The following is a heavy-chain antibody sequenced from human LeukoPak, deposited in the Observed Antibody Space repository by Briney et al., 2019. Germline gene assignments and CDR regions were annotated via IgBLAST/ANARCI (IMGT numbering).Heavy chain of an antibody. V-gene: IGHV1-58*02. CDR1: GFTFTSSA. Sequence: GTSVKVSCKASGFTFTSSAMQWVRQARGQRLEWIGCIVVGSGNTNYAQKFQERVTITRDMSTSTAYMELSSLRSEDTAVYYCAADPNFWSGYYEETQFDPWGQGTLVTVSS. CDR2: IVVGSGNT. J-gene: IGHJ5*02. D-gene: IGHD3-3*01. CDR3: AADPNFWSGYYEETQFDP.